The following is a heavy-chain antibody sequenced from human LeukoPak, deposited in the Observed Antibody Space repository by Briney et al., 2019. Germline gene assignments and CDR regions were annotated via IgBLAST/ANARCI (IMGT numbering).Heavy chain of an antibody. CDR1: GYSFTTYW. Sequence: GESLKISCKSSGYSFTTYWIGWVRQMPGKGLEWMGIIYPSDSDTRYSPSFQGQVTISADKSISTAYLQWSSLKVSDTAMYYCATTTVTTGSPFDYWGQGTLVTVSS. V-gene: IGHV5-51*01. CDR3: ATTTVTTGSPFDY. J-gene: IGHJ4*02. D-gene: IGHD4-11*01. CDR2: IYPSDSDT.